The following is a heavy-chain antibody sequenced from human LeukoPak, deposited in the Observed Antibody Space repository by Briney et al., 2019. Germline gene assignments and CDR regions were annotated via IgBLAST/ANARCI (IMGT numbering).Heavy chain of an antibody. CDR2: ISGSGGST. CDR3: ATALEYSSSSGYFGY. D-gene: IGHD6-6*01. V-gene: IGHV3-23*01. CDR1: GLTFSSYA. J-gene: IGHJ4*02. Sequence: TGGSLRLSCAASGLTFSSYAMSWVRQAPGKGLGLVSAISGSGGSTYYADSVKGRFTISRDNSKNTLYLQMNSMRAEETTVNYCATALEYSSSSGYFGYWGQGTLVTVSS.